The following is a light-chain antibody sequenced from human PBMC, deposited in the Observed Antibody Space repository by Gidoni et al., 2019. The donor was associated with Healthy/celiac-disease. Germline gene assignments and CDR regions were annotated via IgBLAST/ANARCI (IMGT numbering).Light chain of an antibody. CDR3: QQSYSTPPVVGIT. J-gene: IGKJ5*01. CDR2: AAS. Sequence: DIQMTQSPSSLSASVGDRVTITCRASQSISSYLNWYQQKPGKAPKLLIYAASSLQSGVPSRISGSGSGTDFTLTISSLQPEDFATYYCQQSYSTPPVVGITFGQGTRLEIK. V-gene: IGKV1-39*01. CDR1: QSISSY.